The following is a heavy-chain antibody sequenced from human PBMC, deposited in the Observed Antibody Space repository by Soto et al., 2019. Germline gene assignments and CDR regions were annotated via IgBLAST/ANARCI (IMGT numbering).Heavy chain of an antibody. CDR3: ARLRYSSSWYGDAFDI. Sequence: HGESLKLSCKGSGYSFTSYWIGWVRQMPGKGLEWMGIIYPGDSDTRYSPSFQGQVTISADKSISTAYLQWSSLKASDTAMYYCARLRYSSSWYGDAFDIWGQGTMVTVSS. CDR1: GYSFTSYW. V-gene: IGHV5-51*01. J-gene: IGHJ3*02. D-gene: IGHD6-13*01. CDR2: IYPGDSDT.